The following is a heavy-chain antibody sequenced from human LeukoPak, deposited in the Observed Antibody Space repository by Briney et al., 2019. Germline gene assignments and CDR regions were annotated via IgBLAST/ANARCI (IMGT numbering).Heavy chain of an antibody. D-gene: IGHD1-1*01. V-gene: IGHV3-30*18. CDR3: AKYNLLHYAFDY. CDR1: GFTFSSYG. J-gene: IGHJ4*02. CDR2: ISYDGSNK. Sequence: GGSLRLSCAASGFTFSSYGMHWVRQAPGKGLEWVAVISYDGSNKYYADSVKGRFTISRDNSKNTLYLQMNSLRAEDTAVYYCAKYNLLHYAFDYWGQGTLVTVSS.